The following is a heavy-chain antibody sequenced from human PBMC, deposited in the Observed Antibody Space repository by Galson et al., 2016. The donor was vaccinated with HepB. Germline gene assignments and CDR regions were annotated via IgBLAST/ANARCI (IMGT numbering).Heavy chain of an antibody. CDR1: GGSISSRYY. Sequence: SETLSLTCTVSGGSISSRYYWSWIRQPPGKGLEWIGSTYYSGTTSYNPSLKSRVTISVDTSKNQFSLRLSSVTAGDTAVYFCASHCGGDCYNNLADAFDIWGRGTMVTVSS. CDR3: ASHCGGDCYNNLADAFDI. V-gene: IGHV4-39*01. J-gene: IGHJ3*02. CDR2: TYYSGTT. D-gene: IGHD2-21*01.